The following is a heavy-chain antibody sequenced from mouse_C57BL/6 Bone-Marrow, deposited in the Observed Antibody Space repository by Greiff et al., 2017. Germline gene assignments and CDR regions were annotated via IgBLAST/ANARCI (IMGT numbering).Heavy chain of an antibody. Sequence: QVQLQQSGAELARPGASVKLSCTASGYTFTSYGISWVKQRPGQGLEWIGEIYPRSGNTYYNEKFKGKATLTADKSSSTAYMELRSLTSEVSAVYSCASRSTVDDYWGQGTTLTVSA. CDR2: IYPRSGNT. CDR1: GYTFTSYG. V-gene: IGHV1-81*01. CDR3: ASRSTVDDY. J-gene: IGHJ2*01. D-gene: IGHD1-1*01.